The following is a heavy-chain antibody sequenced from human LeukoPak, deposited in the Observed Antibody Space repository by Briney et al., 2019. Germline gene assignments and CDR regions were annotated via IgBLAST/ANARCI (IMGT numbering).Heavy chain of an antibody. CDR3: ARGDYGDYYGMDV. CDR2: INHSGST. V-gene: IGHV4-34*01. Sequence: SETLSLTCAVYGGSFSGYYWSWVRQPPGKGLEWIGEINHSGSTNYNPSLKSRVTISVDTSKNQFSLKLSSVTAADTAVYYCARGDYGDYYGMDVWGQGTTVTVSS. J-gene: IGHJ6*02. D-gene: IGHD4-17*01. CDR1: GGSFSGYY.